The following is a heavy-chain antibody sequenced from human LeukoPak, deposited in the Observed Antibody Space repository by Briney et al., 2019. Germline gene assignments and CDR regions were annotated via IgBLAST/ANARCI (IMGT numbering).Heavy chain of an antibody. CDR1: GFTVSSNY. D-gene: IGHD3-3*01. J-gene: IGHJ4*02. V-gene: IGHV3-66*02. CDR3: ATEFWSGYTFDY. CDR2: IYSGGST. Sequence: NPGGSLRLSCAASGFTVSSNYMSWVRQAPGKGLEWVSVIYSGGSTYYTDSVKGRFTISRDNSKNTLYLQINSLRAEDTAVYYCATEFWSGYTFDYWGQGTLVTVSS.